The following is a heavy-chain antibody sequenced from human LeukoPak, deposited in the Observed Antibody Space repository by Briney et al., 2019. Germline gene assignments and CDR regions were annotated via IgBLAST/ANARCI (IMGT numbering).Heavy chain of an antibody. CDR1: GGTFSSYA. CDR2: IIPIFGTA. Sequence: SVKVSCKASGGTFSSYAISWVRQAPGQGLEWMGRIIPIFGTANYAQKFRGRVTITADKSTSTAYMEVSSLRSEDTAVYYCARVGEDGYNNRNYAFDIWGQGTMVTVSS. CDR3: ARVGEDGYNNRNYAFDI. V-gene: IGHV1-69*06. J-gene: IGHJ3*02. D-gene: IGHD5-24*01.